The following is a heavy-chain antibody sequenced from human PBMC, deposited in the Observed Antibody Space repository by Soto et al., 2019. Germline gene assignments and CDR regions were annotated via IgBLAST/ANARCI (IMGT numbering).Heavy chain of an antibody. D-gene: IGHD2-2*01. V-gene: IGHV3-9*01. Sequence: EVQLVESGGGLVQPGRSLRLSCAASGFTFDDYAMHWVRQAPGKGLEWVSGISWNSGSIGYADSVKGRFTISRDNAKNSLYLQMTSLRAEDTALYYCAKDKSPSGVVPAAIGKMETLGYYYYGMDVWGQGTTVTVSS. CDR2: ISWNSGSI. J-gene: IGHJ6*02. CDR1: GFTFDDYA. CDR3: AKDKSPSGVVPAAIGKMETLGYYYYGMDV.